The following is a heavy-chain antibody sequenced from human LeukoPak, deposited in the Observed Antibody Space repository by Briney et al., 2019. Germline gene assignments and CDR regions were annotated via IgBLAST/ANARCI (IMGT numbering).Heavy chain of an antibody. Sequence: SETLSLTCTVSGGSISSSSYYWGWIRQPPGKGLEWIGSIYYSGSTYYNPSLKSRVTISVDTPKNQFSLKLSSVTAADTAVYYCARHGRGYSYGKIDYWGQGTLVTVSS. CDR1: GGSISSSSYY. D-gene: IGHD5-18*01. CDR3: ARHGRGYSYGKIDY. V-gene: IGHV4-39*01. CDR2: IYYSGST. J-gene: IGHJ4*02.